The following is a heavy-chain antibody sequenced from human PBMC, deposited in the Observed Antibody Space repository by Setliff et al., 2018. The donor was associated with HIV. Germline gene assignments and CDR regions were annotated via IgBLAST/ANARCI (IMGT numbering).Heavy chain of an antibody. Sequence: TGGSLRLSCAASGFTFSNYGINWVRQAPGKGLEWVAFIRYGSINKYHADSVKGRFTISRDNSKSTLYLQMNSLRAEDTAVYYCAKDRGGGSYFDYWGQGTLVTVSS. J-gene: IGHJ4*02. CDR1: GFTFSNYG. D-gene: IGHD1-26*01. CDR2: IRYGSINK. CDR3: AKDRGGGSYFDY. V-gene: IGHV3-30*02.